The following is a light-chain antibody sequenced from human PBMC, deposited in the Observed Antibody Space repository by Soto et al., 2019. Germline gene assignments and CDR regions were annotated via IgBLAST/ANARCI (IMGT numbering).Light chain of an antibody. CDR2: GAS. Sequence: DIQMTQSPSSLSASVGDSVTITCRASQSVRTFLNWYQQRPGKAPKLLIHGASSLQSGVPSRFSGSGSGTYFTLTISSLQPEDFTTYFCQQTYSTWTFGQGTKVDIK. CDR3: QQTYSTWT. V-gene: IGKV1-39*01. J-gene: IGKJ1*01. CDR1: QSVRTF.